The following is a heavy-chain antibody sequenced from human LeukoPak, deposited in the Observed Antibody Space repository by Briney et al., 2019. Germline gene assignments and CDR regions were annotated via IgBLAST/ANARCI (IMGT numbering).Heavy chain of an antibody. J-gene: IGHJ4*02. D-gene: IGHD2-21*02. Sequence: ASVTVSFKASGYTFTGYYMHWVRQAPGQGLEWMGRINPNSGGTNYAQKFQGRVTMTRDTSNSTAYMELSRLRSDDTAVYYCASRDDSYFDYWGQGTLVTVSS. CDR1: GYTFTGYY. V-gene: IGHV1-2*06. CDR2: INPNSGGT. CDR3: ASRDDSYFDY.